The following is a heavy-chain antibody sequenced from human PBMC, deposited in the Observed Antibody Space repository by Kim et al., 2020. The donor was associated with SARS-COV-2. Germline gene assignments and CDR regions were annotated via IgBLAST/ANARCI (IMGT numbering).Heavy chain of an antibody. D-gene: IGHD6-13*01. Sequence: YADSVKGRFTIARDNAKDSLFLQMDSLRDENTAVYYCARDPAAAAAGRFDYWGQGTLVTVSS. CDR3: ARDPAAAAAGRFDY. V-gene: IGHV3-48*02. J-gene: IGHJ4*02.